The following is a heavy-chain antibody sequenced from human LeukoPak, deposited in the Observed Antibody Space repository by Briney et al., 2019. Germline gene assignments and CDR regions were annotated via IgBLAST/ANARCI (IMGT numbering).Heavy chain of an antibody. CDR1: GDIFTRYW. J-gene: IGHJ4*02. CDR2: NYPGDSET. D-gene: IGHD4-17*01. Sequence: GEPLKISCKGSGDIFTRYWIGWVRQMPGKGLEWMGINYPGDSETRYSPSFQGQVTISADKSISTAYLQWSSLKASDTAMYYCAATTTVTSSFDDWGEGTLVAVSS. V-gene: IGHV5-51*01. CDR3: AATTTVTSSFDD.